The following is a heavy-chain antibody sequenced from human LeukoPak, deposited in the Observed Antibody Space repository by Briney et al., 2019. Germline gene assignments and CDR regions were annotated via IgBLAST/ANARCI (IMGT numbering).Heavy chain of an antibody. CDR3: ARNARGPGDY. Sequence: TGGSLRLSCAASGFTFSSYAMSWVRQAPGKGLEWVANINQDGSEEYYVDSVKGRFTISRDNAKNSVYLQMNSLRVEDTGIYYCARNARGPGDYWGQGTVVTVSS. V-gene: IGHV3-7*01. CDR2: INQDGSEE. D-gene: IGHD2-2*01. CDR1: GFTFSSYA. J-gene: IGHJ4*02.